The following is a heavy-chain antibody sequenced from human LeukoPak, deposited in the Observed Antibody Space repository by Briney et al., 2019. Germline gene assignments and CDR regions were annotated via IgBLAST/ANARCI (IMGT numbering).Heavy chain of an antibody. V-gene: IGHV3-9*01. CDR3: AKDSSCGDRARGLRNWFDP. J-gene: IGHJ5*02. Sequence: PGRSLRFSCAASGFTFDDYAMHWVRQAPGKGLEWVSGISWNSGSIGYADSVKGRFTISRDNAKNSLYLQMNSLRAEDTALYYCAKDSSCGDRARGLRNWFDPWGQGTLVTVSS. CDR1: GFTFDDYA. CDR2: ISWNSGSI. D-gene: IGHD2-21*01.